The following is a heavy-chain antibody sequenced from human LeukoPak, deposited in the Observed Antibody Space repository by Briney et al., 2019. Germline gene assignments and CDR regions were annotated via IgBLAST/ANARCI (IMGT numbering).Heavy chain of an antibody. CDR1: GYTFTSYY. V-gene: IGHV1-46*01. Sequence: ASVKVSCKASGYTFTSYYMHWVRQAPGQGLEWMGIINPSGGSTSYAQKFQGRVTMTRDTSTSTVYMELSSLRSEDTDVYYCARDASRGYQLLLGWFDPWGQGTLVTVSS. D-gene: IGHD2-2*01. J-gene: IGHJ5*02. CDR2: INPSGGST. CDR3: ARDASRGYQLLLGWFDP.